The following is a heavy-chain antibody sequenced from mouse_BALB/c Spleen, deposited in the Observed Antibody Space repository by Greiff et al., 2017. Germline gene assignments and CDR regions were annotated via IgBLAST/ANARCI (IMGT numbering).Heavy chain of an antibody. J-gene: IGHJ3*01. CDR2: ILPGSGST. CDR3: ARSRGGDPFAY. V-gene: IGHV1-9*01. Sequence: QVQLQQSGAELMKPGASVKISCKATGYTFSSYWIEWVKQRPGHGLEWIGEILPGSGSTNYNEKFKGKATFTADTSSNTAYMQLSSLTSEDSAVYYCARSRGGDPFAYWGQGTLVTVSA. CDR1: GYTFSSYW.